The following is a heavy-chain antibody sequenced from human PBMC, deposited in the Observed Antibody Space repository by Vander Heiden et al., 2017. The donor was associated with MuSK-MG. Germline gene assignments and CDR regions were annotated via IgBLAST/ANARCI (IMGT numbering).Heavy chain of an antibody. CDR3: AKGSSSWYRGPIDY. CDR1: GFPFGSDA. V-gene: IGHV3-23*01. J-gene: IGHJ4*02. Sequence: EVQLLESGGGLVQPGGSLRHSCAASGFPFGSDAIGWVRQAQGEGLEWVSAISGSGGSTYYADSVKGRFTISRDNSKNTLYLQMNSLRAEDTAVYYCAKGSSSWYRGPIDYWGQGTLVTVSS. D-gene: IGHD6-13*01. CDR2: ISGSGGST.